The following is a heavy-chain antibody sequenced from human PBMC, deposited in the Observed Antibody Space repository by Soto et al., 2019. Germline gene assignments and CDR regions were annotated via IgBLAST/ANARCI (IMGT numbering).Heavy chain of an antibody. V-gene: IGHV3-9*01. CDR3: AKDSLTGTNRLSNWFDP. J-gene: IGHJ5*02. CDR1: GFTFDDYA. CDR2: ISWNSGSI. D-gene: IGHD1-7*01. Sequence: PGGSLRLSCAASGFTFDDYAMHWVRQAPGKGLEWVSGISWNSGSIGYADSVKGRFTISRDNAKNSLYLQMNSLRAEDTALYYCAKDSLTGTNRLSNWFDPWGQGTLVTVSS.